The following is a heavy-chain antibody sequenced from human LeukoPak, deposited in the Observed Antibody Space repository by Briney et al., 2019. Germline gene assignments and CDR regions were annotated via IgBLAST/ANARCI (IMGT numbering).Heavy chain of an antibody. J-gene: IGHJ5*02. V-gene: IGHV1-2*02. CDR3: ARGNNANYYDWFDP. CDR2: INPNSGGT. Sequence: ASVKVSCKASGYTFTVYFMHWVRQAPGQGLEWMGWINPNSGGTNYAQKFQGRVTMTRDTSISTAYMELSRLRSDDRAVYYCARGNNANYYDWFDPWGQGTLVTVSS. CDR1: GYTFTVYF. D-gene: IGHD1-26*01.